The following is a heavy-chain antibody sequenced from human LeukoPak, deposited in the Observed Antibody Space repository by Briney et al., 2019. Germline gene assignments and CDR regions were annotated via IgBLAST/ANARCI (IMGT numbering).Heavy chain of an antibody. J-gene: IGHJ6*02. Sequence: GGSLRLSCAASGFTFSDYYMSWIRQAPGKGLEWVSYISSSGSTIYYAHYVKGRFTISRENAKNSLYLQMDSLRAEDTAVYYCARAHFWDYYYGMDVWGQGTTVTVSS. CDR3: ARAHFWDYYYGMDV. V-gene: IGHV3-11*01. CDR1: GFTFSDYY. D-gene: IGHD3-16*01. CDR2: ISSSGSTI.